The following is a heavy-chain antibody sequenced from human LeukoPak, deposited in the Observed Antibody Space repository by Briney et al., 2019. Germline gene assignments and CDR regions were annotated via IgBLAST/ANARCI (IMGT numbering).Heavy chain of an antibody. CDR2: ISSSSSPI. Sequence: GGSLRLSCEVSGFSFSTYNMNWVRQAPGKGLEWVSYISSSSSPIYYADSVKGRFTISRDNAKHSLYLQMNSLRDEDTAVYYCARTPSTAAAVSFYFDYWGQGTLVTVSS. D-gene: IGHD6-13*01. CDR1: GFSFSTYN. V-gene: IGHV3-48*02. CDR3: ARTPSTAAAVSFYFDY. J-gene: IGHJ4*02.